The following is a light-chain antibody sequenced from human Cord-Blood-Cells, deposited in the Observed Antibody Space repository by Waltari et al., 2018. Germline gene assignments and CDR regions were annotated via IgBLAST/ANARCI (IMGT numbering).Light chain of an antibody. J-gene: IGKJ5*01. V-gene: IGKV1-39*01. Sequence: DIQMTQSPFSLSASVGDRVTITCRASQSISSYLHWYQQKPGKAPKLLLYAATSLQIGVPSRFSGSGSWTEFNLTISSLQPEDFATYYCQQGYSTPITFGQGTRLEI. CDR3: QQGYSTPIT. CDR2: AAT. CDR1: QSISSY.